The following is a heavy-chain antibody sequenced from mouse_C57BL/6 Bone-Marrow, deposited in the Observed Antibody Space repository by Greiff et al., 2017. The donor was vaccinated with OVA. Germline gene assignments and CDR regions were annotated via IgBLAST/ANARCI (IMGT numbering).Heavy chain of an antibody. Sequence: EVHLVESGGGLVKPGGSLKLSCAASGFTFSSYPMSWVRQTPEKRLEWVATISGGGGNTYYPASVKGRFTISRDTAKNTLYLQMSSLRSEDTALYYCARHTYYDYDGNVDVWGTGTTVTVSS. D-gene: IGHD2-4*01. V-gene: IGHV5-9*01. CDR3: ARHTYYDYDGNVDV. J-gene: IGHJ1*03. CDR1: GFTFSSYP. CDR2: ISGGGGNT.